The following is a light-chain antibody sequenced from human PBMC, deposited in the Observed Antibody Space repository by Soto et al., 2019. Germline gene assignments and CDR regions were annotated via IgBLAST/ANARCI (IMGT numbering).Light chain of an antibody. V-gene: IGLV2-14*03. CDR1: SSDVGSSNL. J-gene: IGLJ1*01. CDR3: SSYTTAATYV. CDR2: DVS. Sequence: QSALTQPASVSGSPGQSITISCTGSSSDVGSSNLDSWYQQHHPGEAPKHIIYDVSHRPAGVSNRFSGSNSGNKASLTISGPQSEDEADYYCSSYTTAATYVFGAGTKLTVL.